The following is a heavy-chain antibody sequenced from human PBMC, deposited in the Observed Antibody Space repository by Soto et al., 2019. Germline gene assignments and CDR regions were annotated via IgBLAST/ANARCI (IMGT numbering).Heavy chain of an antibody. J-gene: IGHJ4*02. Sequence: QVQLVESGGGVVQPGRSLRLSCAASGFTFSSYGMHWVRQAPSKGLEWVAVIWYDGSNKYYADSVKGRFTISRDNSKNTLYLQMNSLRAEDTAVYYCARVGQGDYDFWSGYRTDFDYWGQGTLVTVSS. D-gene: IGHD3-3*01. V-gene: IGHV3-33*01. CDR1: GFTFSSYG. CDR3: ARVGQGDYDFWSGYRTDFDY. CDR2: IWYDGSNK.